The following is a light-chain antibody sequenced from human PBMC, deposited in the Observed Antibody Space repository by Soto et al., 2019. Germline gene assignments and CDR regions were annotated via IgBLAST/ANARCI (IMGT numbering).Light chain of an antibody. CDR3: QQYGSTPLT. CDR2: DAA. V-gene: IGKV3-20*01. CDR1: QRVRSNY. Sequence: ESVLTQSPDTLSWSPGERATLSCRASQRVRSNYLAWYQQKPGQAPRFLIYDAASRATGIPDRFSGSGSGTDFTLTISRLEPEDFAVYYCQQYGSTPLTFGGGTKVDIK. J-gene: IGKJ4*01.